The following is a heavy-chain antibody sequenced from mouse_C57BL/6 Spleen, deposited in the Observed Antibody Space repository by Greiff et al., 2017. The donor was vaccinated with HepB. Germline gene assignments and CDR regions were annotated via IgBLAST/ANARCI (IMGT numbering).Heavy chain of an antibody. J-gene: IGHJ1*03. CDR1: GYTFTSYW. D-gene: IGHD1-1*01. Sequence: QVQLQQPGAELVKPGASVKMSCKASGYTFTSYWITWVKQRPGQGLEWIGDIYPGSGSTNYNEKFKSKATLTVDTSSSTAYMQLSSLTSEDSAVYYCARSRGSSYGGWYFDVWGTGTTVTVSS. CDR2: IYPGSGST. CDR3: ARSRGSSYGGWYFDV. V-gene: IGHV1-55*01.